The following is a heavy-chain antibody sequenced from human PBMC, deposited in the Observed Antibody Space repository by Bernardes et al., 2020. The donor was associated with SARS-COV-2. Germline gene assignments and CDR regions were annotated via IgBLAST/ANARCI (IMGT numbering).Heavy chain of an antibody. Sequence: SETLSLTCAVYGESFSTHYWSWIRQSPEKGLEWIGEINYSGDIKFNPSLKSRVTISINTSKNQFSLNLASVTAADTALYYCARGIRVEMFTSHFSHDYWGQGTLVTVSS. V-gene: IGHV4-34*01. J-gene: IGHJ4*02. CDR3: ARGIRVEMFTSHFSHDY. CDR2: INYSGDI. CDR1: GESFSTHY. D-gene: IGHD2-2*01.